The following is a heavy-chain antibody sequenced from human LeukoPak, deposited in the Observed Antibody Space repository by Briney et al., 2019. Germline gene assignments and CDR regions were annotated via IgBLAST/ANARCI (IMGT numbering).Heavy chain of an antibody. Sequence: GGSLRLSCAASGFIFNKHAMSWVRQAPGKGLEWVSGLSGSGSSTDYADSVKGRFTVSRDNSKNTLFLQMHSLRAEDTGIYYCAKERDYGPADYWGQGTLVTVSS. J-gene: IGHJ4*02. D-gene: IGHD4/OR15-4a*01. V-gene: IGHV3-23*01. CDR2: LSGSGSST. CDR1: GFIFNKHA. CDR3: AKERDYGPADY.